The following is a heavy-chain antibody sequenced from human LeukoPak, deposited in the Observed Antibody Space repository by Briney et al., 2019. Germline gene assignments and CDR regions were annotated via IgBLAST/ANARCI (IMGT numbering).Heavy chain of an antibody. CDR1: GLIFSNAW. CDR3: TTDTFFMKGLDP. J-gene: IGHJ5*02. V-gene: IGHV3-15*01. D-gene: IGHD3-3*01. Sequence: SGGSLRLSCAASGLIFSNAWMYWVRQAPGKGLDWVARIKAKIDGGTTDYATTVKGRFTISRDDSQNTMCLQMNSLKTEDTALYYCTTDTFFMKGLDPWGQGTLVTVSS. CDR2: IKAKIDGGTT.